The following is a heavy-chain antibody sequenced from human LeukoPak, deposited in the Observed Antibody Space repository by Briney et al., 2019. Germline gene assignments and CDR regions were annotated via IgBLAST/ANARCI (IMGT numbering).Heavy chain of an antibody. Sequence: SETLSLTCTVSGGSISSYFWNWIRQPPGKGLEWIGYISYRGITNYNPSLESRVTISLDTSKKQFSLRLTSVTAADTAVYYCARDRHEQWLLGSFDYWGQGALVAVSS. J-gene: IGHJ4*02. V-gene: IGHV4-59*01. CDR2: ISYRGIT. CDR1: GGSISSYF. D-gene: IGHD6-19*01. CDR3: ARDRHEQWLLGSFDY.